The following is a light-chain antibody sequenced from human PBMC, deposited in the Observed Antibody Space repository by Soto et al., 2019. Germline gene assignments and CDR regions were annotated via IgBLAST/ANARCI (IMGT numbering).Light chain of an antibody. V-gene: IGKV4-1*01. Sequence: DIVMTQSPDSLAVSLGERTTINCRSSQSVLHRSKRKNYLAWYQQKPGQAPRLLIYDASSRAPGIPDRFSGSGSGTDFTLTISSLEPTDFAVYYCQQYGDSPPITFGQGTRLEIK. CDR3: QQYGDSPPIT. CDR1: QSVLHRSKRKNY. J-gene: IGKJ5*01. CDR2: DAS.